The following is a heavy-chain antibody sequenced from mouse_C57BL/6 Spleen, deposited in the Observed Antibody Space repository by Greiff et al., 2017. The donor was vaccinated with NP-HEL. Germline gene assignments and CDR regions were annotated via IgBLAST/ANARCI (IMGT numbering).Heavy chain of an antibody. CDR1: GYTFTSYW. V-gene: IGHV1-69*01. Sequence: QVQLQQPGAELVMPGASVKLSCKASGYTFTSYWMHWVKQRPGHGLEWIGEIDPSDSYTNYNQKFKGKSTLTVDKSSSTAYMPLSSLTSEDSAVYYCARGGTTVVNYFDYWGQGTTLTVSS. CDR3: ARGGTTVVNYFDY. CDR2: IDPSDSYT. J-gene: IGHJ2*01. D-gene: IGHD1-1*01.